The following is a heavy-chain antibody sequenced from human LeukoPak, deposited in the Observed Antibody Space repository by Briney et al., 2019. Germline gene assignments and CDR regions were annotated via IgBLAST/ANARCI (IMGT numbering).Heavy chain of an antibody. CDR2: INPSGGSA. CDR3: ARGYYDILTGYPNYYYYMDV. CDR1: GYTFTSYY. J-gene: IGHJ6*03. D-gene: IGHD3-9*01. Sequence: ASVKVSCKASGYTFTSYYMHWVRQAPGQGLEWMGIINPSGGSASYAQKFQGRVTMTRDTSTSTVYMELSSLRSEDTAVYYCARGYYDILTGYPNYYYYMDVWGKGTTVTISS. V-gene: IGHV1-46*01.